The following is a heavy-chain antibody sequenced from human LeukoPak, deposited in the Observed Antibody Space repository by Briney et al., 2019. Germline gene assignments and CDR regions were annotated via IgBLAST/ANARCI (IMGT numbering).Heavy chain of an antibody. J-gene: IGHJ4*02. Sequence: PGGSLRLSCAASGFTFSDYYMSWIRQAPGKGLEWVSYISSSGSTIYYADSVKGRFTISRDNAKNSLYLQMNSLRAEDTAVYDCARDFSGYDPVEYCSGGSCDWGQGTLVTVSS. V-gene: IGHV3-11*01. D-gene: IGHD2-15*01. CDR2: ISSSGSTI. CDR1: GFTFSDYY. CDR3: ARDFSGYDPVEYCSGGSCD.